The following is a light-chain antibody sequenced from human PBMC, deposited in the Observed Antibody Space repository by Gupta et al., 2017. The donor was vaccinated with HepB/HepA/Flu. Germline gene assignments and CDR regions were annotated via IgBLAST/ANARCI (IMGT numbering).Light chain of an antibody. J-gene: IGKJ5*01. CDR2: VGS. V-gene: IGKV2-28*01. Sequence: EIVLTQSPLCLPVTPGEPASISCRSSQSLLHSNGYNYLDGYQQKPGQSPQLLIYVGSNRASGVPDRFIGSGSGTDFTLKISRVEAEDVGIYYCMQRLQTPQVTCGQGTRLEIK. CDR1: QSLLHSNGYNY. CDR3: MQRLQTPQVT.